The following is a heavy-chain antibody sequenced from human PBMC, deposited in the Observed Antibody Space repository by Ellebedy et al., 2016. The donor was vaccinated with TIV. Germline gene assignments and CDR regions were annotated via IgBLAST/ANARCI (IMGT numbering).Heavy chain of an antibody. CDR2: INHSGST. D-gene: IGHD5-12*01. J-gene: IGHJ4*02. CDR3: ARRVATKYDY. Sequence: SETLSLTXAVYGGSFSGYYWSWIRQPPGKGLEWIGEINHSGSTNYNPSLKSRVTISVDTSKNQFSLKLSSVTAADTAVYYCARRVATKYDYWGQGTLVTVSS. V-gene: IGHV4-34*01. CDR1: GGSFSGYY.